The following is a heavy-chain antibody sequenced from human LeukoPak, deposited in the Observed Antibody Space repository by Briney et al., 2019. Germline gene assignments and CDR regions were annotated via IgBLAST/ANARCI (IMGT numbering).Heavy chain of an antibody. Sequence: GGSLRLSCVASGFTFSSYAMSWVRQAPGKGLEWVSTISGSGDNTYYADSVKGRLTISRDNSKNTLFLQMNSLRAEDTAVYYCAKQGSVGGYSYGFWYFDLWGRGTLVTVSS. V-gene: IGHV3-23*01. D-gene: IGHD5-18*01. CDR2: ISGSGDNT. CDR1: GFTFSSYA. J-gene: IGHJ2*01. CDR3: AKQGSVGGYSYGFWYFDL.